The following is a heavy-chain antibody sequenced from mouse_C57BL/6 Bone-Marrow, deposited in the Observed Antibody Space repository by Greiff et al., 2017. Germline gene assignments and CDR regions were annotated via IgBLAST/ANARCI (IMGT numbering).Heavy chain of an antibody. CDR3: ARGGNYGGYYFDY. J-gene: IGHJ2*01. CDR2: FHPYNDDT. Sequence: VKLQESGAELVKPGASVKMSCKASGYTFTTYPIEWMKQNHGKSLEWIGNFHPYNDDTTYNEKFKGKATLTVEKSSSTVYLELSRLTSDDSAVYYCARGGNYGGYYFDYWGQGTTLTVPS. D-gene: IGHD2-1*01. CDR1: GYTFTTYP. V-gene: IGHV1-47*01.